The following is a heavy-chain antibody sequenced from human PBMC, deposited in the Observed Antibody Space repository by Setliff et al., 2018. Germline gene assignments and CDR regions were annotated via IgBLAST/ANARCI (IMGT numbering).Heavy chain of an antibody. J-gene: IGHJ5*02. D-gene: IGHD1-1*01. CDR3: ARTTGSTHNWLDP. CDR1: GDSISSGSYH. Sequence: PSETLSLTCTVSGDSISSGSYHWSWIRKPAGKGLEWIGLIHPSGSTNYNPTLKSRVTISVDTSKDQFSLKVSSVTAADTAVYYCARTTGSTHNWLDPWGPGTLVTVSS. CDR2: IHPSGST. V-gene: IGHV4-61*02.